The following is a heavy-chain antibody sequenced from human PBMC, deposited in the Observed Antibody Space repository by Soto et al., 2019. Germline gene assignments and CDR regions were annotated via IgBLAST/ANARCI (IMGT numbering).Heavy chain of an antibody. CDR3: ARDYPLYDFWSGYPRGGDYYYGMDV. CDR1: GYTFTGYY. CDR2: INPNSGGT. D-gene: IGHD3-3*01. V-gene: IGHV1-2*04. J-gene: IGHJ6*02. Sequence: ASVKVSCKASGYTFTGYYMHWVRQAPGQGLEWMGWINPNSGGTNYAQKFQGWVTMTRDTSISTAYMELSRLRSDDTAVYYCARDYPLYDFWSGYPRGGDYYYGMDVWGQGTTVTVSS.